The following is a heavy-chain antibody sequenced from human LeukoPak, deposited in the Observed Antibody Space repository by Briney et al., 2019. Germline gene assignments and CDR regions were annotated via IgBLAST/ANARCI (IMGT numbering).Heavy chain of an antibody. D-gene: IGHD6-13*01. CDR3: ARDRGPNSSSWENNWFDP. CDR2: IIPIFGTA. Sequence: GASVKVSCKASGGTFANYAITWVRQAPGQGLEWMGGIIPIFGTADYAQKFQGRVTISADKSTSTAYMELSSLRSEDTAMYYCARDRGPNSSSWENNWFDPWGQGTLVTVSS. CDR1: GGTFANYA. J-gene: IGHJ5*02. V-gene: IGHV1-69*06.